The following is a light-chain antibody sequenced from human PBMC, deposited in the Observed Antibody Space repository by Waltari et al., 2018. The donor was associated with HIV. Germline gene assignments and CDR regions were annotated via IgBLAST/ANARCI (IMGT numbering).Light chain of an antibody. CDR1: ESVYTY. V-gene: IGKV1-39*01. CDR3: QQSYNTVVFT. CDR2: GAS. J-gene: IGKJ2*01. Sequence: IRLTQFPSSLSASVGDRVNITCRASESVYTYLHWYQQKPGKAPKILIHGASRLQNGVQPRFSSGGYGTEFTLTIDNLRPEDFATYFCQQSYNTVVFTFGQGT.